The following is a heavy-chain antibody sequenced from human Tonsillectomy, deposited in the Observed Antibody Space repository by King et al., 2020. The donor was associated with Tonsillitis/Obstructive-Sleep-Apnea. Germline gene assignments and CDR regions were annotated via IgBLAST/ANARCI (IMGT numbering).Heavy chain of an antibody. D-gene: IGHD2-2*02. CDR1: GFTFSDYY. V-gene: IGHV3-11*05. CDR3: ARYNLGSSTSYYRSNARWFDP. J-gene: IGHJ5*02. Sequence: QLVQSGGGLVKSGGSLRLSCAASGFTFSDYYMSWIRQAPGKGLEWVSYISSSSSYTNYADSVKGRFTISRDNAKNSLYLQMNSLRAEDTAVYYCARYNLGSSTSYYRSNARWFDPWGQGTLVTVSS. CDR2: ISSSSSYT.